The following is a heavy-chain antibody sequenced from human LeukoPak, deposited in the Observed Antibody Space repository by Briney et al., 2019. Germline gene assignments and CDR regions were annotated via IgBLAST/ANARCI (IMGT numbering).Heavy chain of an antibody. CDR2: IGRSGGGT. J-gene: IGHJ6*02. Sequence: PGGSLRLSCTASGISFPNYAMTWVRQAPGRGLEWVSSIGRSGGGTHYADFVRGRFTIFRDNSKKTLFLQMDSLRAEDTAVYYCAKNMILVGGNLYYYGVDVWGQGTTVTVSS. D-gene: IGHD3-16*01. CDR3: AKNMILVGGNLYYYGVDV. V-gene: IGHV3-23*01. CDR1: GISFPNYA.